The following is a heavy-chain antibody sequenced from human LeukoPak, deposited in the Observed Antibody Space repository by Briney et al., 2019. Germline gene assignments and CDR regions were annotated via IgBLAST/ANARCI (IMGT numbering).Heavy chain of an antibody. CDR1: GYTFTSYD. CDR2: MNLNSGNT. V-gene: IGHV1-8*03. CDR3: ARTPFIYDFWSGYYTYYYMDV. D-gene: IGHD3-3*01. J-gene: IGHJ6*03. Sequence: ASVKVSCKASGYTFTSYDINWVRQATGQGLEWMGWMNLNSGNTGYAQKFQGRVTITRNTSISTAYMELSSLRSEDTAVYYCARTPFIYDFWSGYYTYYYMDVWGKGTTVTVSS.